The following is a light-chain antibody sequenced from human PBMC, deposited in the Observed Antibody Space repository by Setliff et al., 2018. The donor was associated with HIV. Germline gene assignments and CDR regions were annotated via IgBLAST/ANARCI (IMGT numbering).Light chain of an antibody. Sequence: QSVLTQPASVSGSPGQSITISCTGTSSDVGDYNYVSWYQQYPGKAPKLIIYEVTNRPPGVSNRFSGSKSGSTASLTISGLQTEDEADYFCTSYATTSTLVVFGGGTKVTVL. V-gene: IGLV2-14*01. J-gene: IGLJ2*01. CDR3: TSYATTSTLVV. CDR2: EVT. CDR1: SSDVGDYNY.